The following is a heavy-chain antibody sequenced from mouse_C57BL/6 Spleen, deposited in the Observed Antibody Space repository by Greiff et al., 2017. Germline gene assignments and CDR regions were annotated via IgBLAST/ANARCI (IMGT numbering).Heavy chain of an antibody. CDR3: ARIYYDYDGGGYFDY. V-gene: IGHV1-47*01. J-gene: IGHJ2*01. D-gene: IGHD2-4*01. CDR2: FHPYNDDT. Sequence: VQVVESGAELVKPGASVKMSCKASGYTFTTYPIEWMKQNHGKSLEWIGNFHPYNDDTKYNEKFKGKATLTVEKSSSTVYLELSRLTSDDSAVYYCARIYYDYDGGGYFDYWGQGTTLTVSS. CDR1: GYTFTTYP.